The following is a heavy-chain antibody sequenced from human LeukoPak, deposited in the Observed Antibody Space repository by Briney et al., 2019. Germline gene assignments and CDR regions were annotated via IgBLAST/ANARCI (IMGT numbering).Heavy chain of an antibody. CDR3: ARDREDYVWGSYRSHYFDY. J-gene: IGHJ4*02. CDR2: IYYSGGT. V-gene: IGHV4-39*07. D-gene: IGHD3-16*02. CDR1: GGSISSSSYY. Sequence: SETLSLTCTVSGGSISSSSYYWGWIRQPPGKGLEWIGSIYYSGGTYYNPSLKSRVTISVDTSKNQFSLKLSSVTAADTAVYYCARDREDYVWGSYRSHYFDYWGQGTLVTVSS.